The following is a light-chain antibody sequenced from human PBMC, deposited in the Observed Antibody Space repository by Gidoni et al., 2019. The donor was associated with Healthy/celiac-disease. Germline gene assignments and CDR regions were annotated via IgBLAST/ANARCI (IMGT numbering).Light chain of an antibody. V-gene: IGKV3-11*01. CDR3: QQRSNWHPLT. J-gene: IGKJ4*01. CDR1: QSGSSY. CDR2: DAA. Sequence: TVLTQSPSTLSLSPGERPTLPCRASQSGSSYLAWYQQKPGQAPRLLIYDAANRATGSPARFSSSRSGTEFTLTISSLEPEDFAVYYCQQRSNWHPLTFGGGTKVEIK.